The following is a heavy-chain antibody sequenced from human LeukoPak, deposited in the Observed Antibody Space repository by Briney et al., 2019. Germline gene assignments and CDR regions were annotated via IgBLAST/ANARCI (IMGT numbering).Heavy chain of an antibody. J-gene: IGHJ4*02. CDR1: GGSFSGYY. Sequence: SETLSLTCAVYGGSFSGYYWSWIRQPPGKGLEWIGEINHSGSTNYNPSLKSRVTISVDTSKNQFSLKLSSVTAADTAVYYCARSYAHGYWGQGTLVTVSS. D-gene: IGHD2-2*01. CDR3: ARSYAHGY. CDR2: INHSGST. V-gene: IGHV4-34*01.